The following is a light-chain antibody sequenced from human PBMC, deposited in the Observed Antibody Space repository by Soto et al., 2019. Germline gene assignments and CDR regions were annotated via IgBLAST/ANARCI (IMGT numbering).Light chain of an antibody. CDR3: QQYKTFPWT. CDR2: GAS. V-gene: IGKV3D-15*01. CDR1: QSVSSN. J-gene: IGKJ1*01. Sequence: EIVMTQSPATLSVSPGERATLSCRASQSVSSNLAWYQQKPGQAPRLLIYGASTRATGIPARFSGSGSGTEFTLTISSLQSEDFATYYCQQYKTFPWTFGQGTKV.